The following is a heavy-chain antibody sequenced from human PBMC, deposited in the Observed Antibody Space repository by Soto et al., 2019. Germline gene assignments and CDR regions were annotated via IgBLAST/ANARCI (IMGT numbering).Heavy chain of an antibody. Sequence: SETLSLTCTVSGVSIHNSHSFWGWIRQPPGKGLEFIGTVYYSGGAHYNSSLKSRVTISVDTANNQVSLRMRSQTAADTAVYYCGRVVEGATRHTDLDSWGQGTLVTVS. CDR2: VYYSGGA. J-gene: IGHJ5*01. CDR1: GVSIHNSHSF. D-gene: IGHD2-21*01. V-gene: IGHV4-39*01. CDR3: GRVVEGATRHTDLDS.